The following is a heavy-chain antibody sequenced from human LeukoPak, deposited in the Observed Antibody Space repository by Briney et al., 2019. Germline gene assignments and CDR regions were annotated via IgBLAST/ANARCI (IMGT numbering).Heavy chain of an antibody. CDR3: AGTGIAVAGIRNDC. J-gene: IGHJ4*02. V-gene: IGHV1-2*06. CDR2: INPNSGGT. CDR1: GYTFTGYY. D-gene: IGHD6-19*01. Sequence: ASVKVSCKASGYTFTGYYMHWVRQAPGQGLEWMGRINPNSGGTNYAQKFQGRVTMTRDTSISTAYMELSRLRSDDTAVYYCAGTGIAVAGIRNDCWGQGTLVTVSS.